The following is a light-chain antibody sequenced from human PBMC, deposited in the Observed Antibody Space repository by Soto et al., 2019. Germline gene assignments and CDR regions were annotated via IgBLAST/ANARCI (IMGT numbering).Light chain of an antibody. CDR2: DAS. CDR3: QQLNSYPIT. CDR1: QSINNY. J-gene: IGKJ5*01. V-gene: IGKV1-5*01. Sequence: DIQMTQSPSTLSASVGYRVTITCRASQSINNYLAWYQQKPGRAPNLLIYDASTLETGVPSRFSGSGSGTEFTLTISSLQPEDFATYYCQQLNSYPITFGQGTRLEIK.